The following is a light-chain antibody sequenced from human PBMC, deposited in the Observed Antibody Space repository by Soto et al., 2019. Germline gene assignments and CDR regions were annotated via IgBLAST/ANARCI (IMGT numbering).Light chain of an antibody. Sequence: QSVLTQPASVSGSPGQSITISCTGIRSDIGAYNFVSWYQQHPGEVPKLILYDVNVRPSGVSNRFSGSKSGNTASLTISGLQAEDDADYYCTSWTTSTTMIFGGGTKLTVL. CDR2: DVN. J-gene: IGLJ2*01. CDR3: TSWTTSTTMI. CDR1: RSDIGAYNF. V-gene: IGLV2-14*03.